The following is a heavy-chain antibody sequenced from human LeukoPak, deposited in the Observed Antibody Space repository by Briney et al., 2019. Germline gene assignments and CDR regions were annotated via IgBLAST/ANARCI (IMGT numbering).Heavy chain of an antibody. CDR3: ARDRPGYYDSSGYYFDY. CDR1: GGSISIYY. D-gene: IGHD3-22*01. J-gene: IGHJ4*02. V-gene: IGHV4-59*01. CDR2: IYYSGSS. Sequence: PSETLSLTCTVSGGSISIYYWSWIRQPPGKGLEWIGYIYYSGSSSYNPSLKSRVTISVDTSKNQFSLKLSSVAAADTAVYYCARDRPGYYDSSGYYFDYWGQGTLVTVSS.